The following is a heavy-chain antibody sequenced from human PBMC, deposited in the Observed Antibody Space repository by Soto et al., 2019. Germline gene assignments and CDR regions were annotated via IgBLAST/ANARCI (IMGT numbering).Heavy chain of an antibody. V-gene: IGHV4-39*01. CDR2: ISYFGIS. CDR3: ATSVRMIVVLPGRLNS. J-gene: IGHJ4*02. Sequence: PSATLSLTRTVSGDSISSSPYYWDWIRQPQGKGLEWIGNISYFGISYYNPSLESRVTISADTSNNQFSLTLSSVTAADTAVYYGATSVRMIVVLPGRLNSWAPGTLDTVSS. CDR1: GDSISSSPYY. D-gene: IGHD3-22*01.